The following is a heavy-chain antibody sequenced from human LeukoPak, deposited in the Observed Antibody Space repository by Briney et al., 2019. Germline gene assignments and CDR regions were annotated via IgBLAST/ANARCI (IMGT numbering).Heavy chain of an antibody. CDR1: GGSISSYY. V-gene: IGHV4-59*08. CDR3: ASDYYDSSGCYLVY. CDR2: IYYSGST. D-gene: IGHD3-22*01. J-gene: IGHJ4*02. Sequence: SETLSLTCTVSGGSISSYYWSWIRQPPGKGLEWIGYIYYSGSTNYNPSLKSRVTISVDTSKNQFSLKLSSVTAADTAVYYCASDYYDSSGCYLVYWGQGTLVTVSS.